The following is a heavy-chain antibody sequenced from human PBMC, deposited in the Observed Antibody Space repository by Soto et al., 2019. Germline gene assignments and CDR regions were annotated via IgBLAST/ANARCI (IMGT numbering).Heavy chain of an antibody. J-gene: IGHJ5*02. D-gene: IGHD2-2*01. V-gene: IGHV1-2*04. CDR2: INPNSGGT. CDR3: ARSWGLYCSSTSCYVPQDNGANWFDP. CDR1: GYTFTGYY. Sequence: ASVKVSCKASGYTFTGYYMHWVRQAPGQGLEWMGWINPNSGGTNYAQKFQGWVTMTRDTSISTAYMELSRLGSDDTAVYYCARSWGLYCSSTSCYVPQDNGANWFDPWGQGTLVTVSS.